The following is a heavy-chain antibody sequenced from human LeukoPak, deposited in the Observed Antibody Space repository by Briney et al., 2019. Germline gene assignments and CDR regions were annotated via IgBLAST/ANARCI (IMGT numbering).Heavy chain of an antibody. D-gene: IGHD3-3*01. J-gene: IGHJ4*02. V-gene: IGHV1-18*01. CDR3: ASSAHTGDFWSARSPGDYFDY. CDR2: ISAYNGNT. CDR1: GYTFTSYG. Sequence: GASVKVSCKASGYTFTSYGISWVRQAPGQGLEWMGWISAYNGNTNYAQKLQGRVTMTTDTSTSTAYMELRSLRSDDTAVYYCASSAHTGDFWSARSPGDYFDYWGQGTLVTVSS.